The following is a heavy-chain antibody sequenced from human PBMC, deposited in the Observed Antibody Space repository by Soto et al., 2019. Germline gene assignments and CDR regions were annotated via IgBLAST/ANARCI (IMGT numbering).Heavy chain of an antibody. CDR1: GFTFSSYW. CDR3: ARGRRDVGWYLGGLYYFDY. D-gene: IGHD6-19*01. Sequence: GGSLRLSCAASGFTFSSYWMHWVRQAPGKGLVWVSRINSDGSSTSYADSVKGRFTISRDNAKNTLYLQMNSLRAEDTAVYYCARGRRDVGWYLGGLYYFDYWGQGTLVTVSS. J-gene: IGHJ4*02. CDR2: INSDGSST. V-gene: IGHV3-74*01.